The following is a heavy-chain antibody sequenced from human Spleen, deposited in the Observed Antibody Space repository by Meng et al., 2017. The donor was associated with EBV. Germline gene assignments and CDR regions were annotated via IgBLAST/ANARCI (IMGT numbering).Heavy chain of an antibody. D-gene: IGHD4-17*01. V-gene: IGHV1-69*06. CDR2: IIPILGTP. CDR3: ATYGDYESNFDY. J-gene: IGHJ4*02. CDR1: GGIFSSYT. Sequence: QVQVVQSGAGVKKPWSSVKVSCKVSGGIFSSYTVSWVRQAPGQGLEWMGAIIPILGTPTYAQKFQSRVTVTADKSASTAYLKLSRLRSEDTATYYCATYGDYESNFDYWGQGTLVTVSS.